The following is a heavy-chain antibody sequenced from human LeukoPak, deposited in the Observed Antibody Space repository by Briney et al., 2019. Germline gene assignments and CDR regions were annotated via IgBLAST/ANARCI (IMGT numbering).Heavy chain of an antibody. CDR1: GGTFSSYA. CDR3: AREEYYYGSGSYLSFYFDY. V-gene: IGHV1-69*05. J-gene: IGHJ4*02. Sequence: SVKVSCKASGGTFSSYAISWERQAPGQGLEWMGRIIPIFGTANYAQKFQGRVTITTDESTSTAYMELSSLRSEDTAVYYCAREEYYYGSGSYLSFYFDYWGQGTLVTVSS. CDR2: IIPIFGTA. D-gene: IGHD3-10*01.